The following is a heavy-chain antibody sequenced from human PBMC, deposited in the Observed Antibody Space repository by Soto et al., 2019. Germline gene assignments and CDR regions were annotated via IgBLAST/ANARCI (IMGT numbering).Heavy chain of an antibody. CDR3: ARGSGYDGYYYGMDV. CDR2: ISSSSSTI. CDR1: GFTFSSYS. V-gene: IGHV3-48*02. D-gene: IGHD5-12*01. Sequence: GGSLRLSCAASGFTFSSYSMNWVRQAPGKGLEWVSYISSSSSTICYADSVKGRFTISRDNAKNSLYLQMNSLRDEDTAVYYCARGSGYDGYYYGMDVWGQGTTVTVSS. J-gene: IGHJ6*02.